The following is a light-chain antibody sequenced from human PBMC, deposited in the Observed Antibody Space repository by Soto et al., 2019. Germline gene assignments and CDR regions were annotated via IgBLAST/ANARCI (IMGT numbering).Light chain of an antibody. CDR2: DAS. V-gene: IGKV3-11*01. CDR1: QSFNNQ. Sequence: EIVLTQSPGTLSLSPGETATLSCRASQSFNNQVAWYQQKPGQAPRLLIYDASNRATGIPARISGSGSGTDFTLTITSLETEDFAVYYCQHRRNWPLTFGGGTKVEIE. CDR3: QHRRNWPLT. J-gene: IGKJ4*01.